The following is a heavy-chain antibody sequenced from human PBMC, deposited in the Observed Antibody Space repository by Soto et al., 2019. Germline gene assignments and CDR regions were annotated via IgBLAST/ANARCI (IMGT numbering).Heavy chain of an antibody. CDR2: TYYRSKWYN. D-gene: IGHD6-19*01. V-gene: IGHV6-1*01. J-gene: IGHJ6*02. Sequence: PSQTLSLTCAISGDSVSSDSAAWNWIRQSPSRGLEWLGRTYYRSKWYNDYAVSVNGRITINPDTSKNHFSLQLNSVTPEDTAVYYCVRSRVFIAVAGMATYYNYYGMDVWGQGTTVTVSS. CDR3: VRSRVFIAVAGMATYYNYYGMDV. CDR1: GDSVSSDSAA.